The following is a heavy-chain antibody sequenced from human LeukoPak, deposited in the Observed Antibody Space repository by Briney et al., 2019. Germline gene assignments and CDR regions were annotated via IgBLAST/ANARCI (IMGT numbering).Heavy chain of an antibody. D-gene: IGHD3-10*01. J-gene: IGHJ4*02. Sequence: SETLSLTCTVSGGSINSYYWSWIRQPPGKGLEWIGYIYYSGSTKYKSSLKSRVTISVDTSKNQFSLKLSSVTAADTAVYYCARGKEVITMLRGLKPGYYFDYWGQGTLVTVSS. CDR2: IYYSGST. CDR3: ARGKEVITMLRGLKPGYYFDY. V-gene: IGHV4-59*01. CDR1: GGSINSYY.